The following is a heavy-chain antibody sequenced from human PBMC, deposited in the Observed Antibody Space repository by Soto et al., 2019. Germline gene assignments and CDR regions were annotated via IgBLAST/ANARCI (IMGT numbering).Heavy chain of an antibody. V-gene: IGHV1-8*01. D-gene: IGHD2-2*01. CDR1: GYTFTSYD. CDR2: MNPNSGNT. J-gene: IGHJ3*02. Sequence: QVQLVQSGAEVKKPGASVKVSYKTSGYTFTSYDINWVRQATGQVLECMGWMNPNSGNTGYAQKLQGRVTMSRNTSRSTAYVELSSMRSEERAVYYCASCAGRCISTGCYVGLNNRDGFVIWGQGTMVTVS. CDR3: ASCAGRCISTGCYVGLNNRDGFVI.